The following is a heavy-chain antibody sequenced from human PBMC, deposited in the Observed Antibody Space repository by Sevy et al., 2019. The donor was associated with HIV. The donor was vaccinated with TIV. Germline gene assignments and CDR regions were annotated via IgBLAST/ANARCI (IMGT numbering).Heavy chain of an antibody. CDR2: VYYSGST. D-gene: IGHD1-1*01. CDR3: ARDFSWNGLDY. Sequence: SETLSLTCTVSGGSISGRSYYWSWIRQPPGKGLEWIGSVYYSGSTNYNPSLKSRVTISVDTSKNQFFLKLSSVTAADTAVYYCARDFSWNGLDYWGQGTLVTVSS. CDR1: GGSISGRSYY. V-gene: IGHV4-61*01. J-gene: IGHJ4*02.